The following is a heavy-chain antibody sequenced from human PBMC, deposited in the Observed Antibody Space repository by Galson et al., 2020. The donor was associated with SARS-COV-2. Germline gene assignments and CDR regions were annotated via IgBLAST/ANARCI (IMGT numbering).Heavy chain of an antibody. J-gene: IGHJ4*02. V-gene: IGHV2-5*01. D-gene: IGHD3-3*01. Sequence: SGPTLVKPTQTLTLTCTFSGFSLSTSGVGVGWIRQPPGKALEWLALIYWNDDKRYSPSLKSRLTITKDTSKNQVVLTMTNMDPVDTATYYCAHRRSIPIFGVVIPFDYWGQGTLVTVSS. CDR1: GFSLSTSGVG. CDR3: AHRRSIPIFGVVIPFDY. CDR2: IYWNDDK.